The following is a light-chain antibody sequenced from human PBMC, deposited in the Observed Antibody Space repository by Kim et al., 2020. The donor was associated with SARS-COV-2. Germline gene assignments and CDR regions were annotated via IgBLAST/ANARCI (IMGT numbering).Light chain of an antibody. Sequence: PGEGATLSGVSSQSVGGDYLVWYQQRPGQAPSRLVYGASARATGIPDIFRGSGSGTDFSLTISRLGPEDFAVYFCQEYGTPRWTFGQGTKVDIK. CDR3: QEYGTPRWT. J-gene: IGKJ1*01. CDR1: QSVGGDY. CDR2: GAS. V-gene: IGKV3-20*01.